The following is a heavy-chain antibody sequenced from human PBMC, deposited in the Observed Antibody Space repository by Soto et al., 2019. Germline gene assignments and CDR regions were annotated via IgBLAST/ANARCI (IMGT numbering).Heavy chain of an antibody. J-gene: IGHJ4*02. Sequence: EVQLLQSGGGLVQPGGSLSLSCAASDFNFSSFSMAWVRQAPGKGLEWVASVSYSGLTTYYADSVKGRFTISRDNSKATVRLDMTRLRAEDTAFYYCAKDRLDGSDWAFGFDFWGPGALVTVSS. D-gene: IGHD2-15*01. CDR2: VSYSGLTT. CDR1: DFNFSSFS. CDR3: AKDRLDGSDWAFGFDF. V-gene: IGHV3-23*01.